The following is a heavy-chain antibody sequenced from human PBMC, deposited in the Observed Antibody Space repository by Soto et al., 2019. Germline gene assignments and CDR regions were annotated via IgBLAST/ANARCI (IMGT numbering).Heavy chain of an antibody. CDR2: IYPGDSDI. CDR3: ARLEAPYLDYDSSGYPNWFDP. D-gene: IGHD3-22*01. V-gene: IGHV5-51*01. J-gene: IGHJ5*02. Sequence: GESLKISCKGSDYNFGNFWIGWVRQMPGKGLEWMGIIYPGDSDIRYSPSFEGQVTISADKSISAAYLQWGSLKASDTAMYYCARLEAPYLDYDSSGYPNWFDPWGQGTLVTVSS. CDR1: DYNFGNFW.